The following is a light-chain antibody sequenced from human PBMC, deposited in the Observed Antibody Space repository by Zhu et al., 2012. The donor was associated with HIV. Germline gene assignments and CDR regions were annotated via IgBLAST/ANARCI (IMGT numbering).Light chain of an antibody. CDR1: QSVSSS. Sequence: EIVMTQSPATLSVSPGERATLSCRARQSVSSSLAWYQQKPGQAPRLLIYGASTRATSIPARFSGSGSGTEFTLTISSMQSEDFAVYYCQQYNNWPYTFGQGTQAGDQ. CDR2: GAS. CDR3: QQYNNWPYT. J-gene: IGKJ2*01. V-gene: IGKV3-15*01.